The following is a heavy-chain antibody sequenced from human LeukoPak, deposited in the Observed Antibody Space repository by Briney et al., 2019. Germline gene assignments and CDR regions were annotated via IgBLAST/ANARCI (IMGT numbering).Heavy chain of an antibody. Sequence: SQTLSLTCTVSGGSISSGDYYWSWIRQPPGKGLEWIGYIYYSGSTYYNPSLKSRVTISVDTSKNQFSLKLSSVTAADTAAYYCARVLGSRFGELLNHFDYWGQGTLVTVSS. J-gene: IGHJ4*02. CDR2: IYYSGST. CDR1: GGSISSGDYY. V-gene: IGHV4-30-4*01. D-gene: IGHD3-10*01. CDR3: ARVLGSRFGELLNHFDY.